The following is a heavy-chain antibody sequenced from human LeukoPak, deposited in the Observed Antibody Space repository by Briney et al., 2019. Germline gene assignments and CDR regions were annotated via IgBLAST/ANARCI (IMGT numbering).Heavy chain of an antibody. CDR2: IWYDGSNK. D-gene: IGHD3-16*02. Sequence: GGSLRLSCAASGFTFSSYGRHWVRQAPGKGLEWVAVIWYDGSNKYYADSVKGRFTISRDNSKNTLYLQMNSLRAEDTAVYYCAKGRAWHYDYVWGSYREVFDYWGQGTLVTVSS. CDR3: AKGRAWHYDYVWGSYREVFDY. V-gene: IGHV3-33*06. CDR1: GFTFSSYG. J-gene: IGHJ4*02.